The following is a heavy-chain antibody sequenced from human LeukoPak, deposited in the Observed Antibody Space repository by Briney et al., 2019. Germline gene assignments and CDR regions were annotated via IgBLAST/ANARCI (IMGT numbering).Heavy chain of an antibody. J-gene: IGHJ4*02. CDR2: INPNSGGT. CDR3: ARGAYCSSTSCYSEFDY. D-gene: IGHD2-2*01. CDR1: GYTFTGYY. Sequence: ASVKVSCKASGYTFTGYYMHWVRQAPGQGLEWMGWINPNSGGTNYTQKFQGRVTMTRDTSISTAYMELSSLRSEDTAVYYCARGAYCSSTSCYSEFDYWGQGTLVTVSS. V-gene: IGHV1-2*02.